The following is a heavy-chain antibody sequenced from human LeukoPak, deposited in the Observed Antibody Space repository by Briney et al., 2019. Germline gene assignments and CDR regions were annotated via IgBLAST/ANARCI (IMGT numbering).Heavy chain of an antibody. J-gene: IGHJ4*02. CDR3: AKTMGAIDHDY. CDR2: ISYDGSNK. CDR1: GFTFSSYG. Sequence: GGSLRLSCAASGFTFSSYGMHWVRQAPGKGLEWVAVISYDGSNKYYADSVKGRFTISRDNSKNTLYLQMNSLRAEDTAVYYCAKTMGAIDHDYWGQGTLVTVSS. V-gene: IGHV3-30*18. D-gene: IGHD1-26*01.